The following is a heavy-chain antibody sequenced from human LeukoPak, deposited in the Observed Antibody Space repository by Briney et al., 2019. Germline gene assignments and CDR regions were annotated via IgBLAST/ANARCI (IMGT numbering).Heavy chain of an antibody. J-gene: IGHJ4*02. CDR3: ARSYSSSWSFYFDY. CDR2: IYHSGST. Sequence: SQTLSLTCTVSGGSISSGGYYWSWIRQPPGKGLEWIGYIYHSGSTNYNPSLKSRVTISVDKSKNQFSLKLSSVTAADTAVYYCARSYSSSWSFYFDYWGQGTLVTVSS. V-gene: IGHV4-30-2*01. D-gene: IGHD6-13*01. CDR1: GGSISSGGYY.